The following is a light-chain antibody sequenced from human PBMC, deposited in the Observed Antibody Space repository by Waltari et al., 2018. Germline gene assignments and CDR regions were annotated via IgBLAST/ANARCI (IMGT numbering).Light chain of an antibody. CDR2: DNK. CDR3: ATWDGSLSAVV. CDR1: SSNIGNNY. J-gene: IGLJ2*01. V-gene: IGLV1-51*01. Sequence: QSVLTQPPSVSAAPGQKVTISCSGSSSNIGNNYVSWYQHLPVTAPKLLIYDNKKRPSGIPDRFSGSKSGTSATLAITGLQTGDEGDYYCATWDGSLSAVVFGGGTKLTVL.